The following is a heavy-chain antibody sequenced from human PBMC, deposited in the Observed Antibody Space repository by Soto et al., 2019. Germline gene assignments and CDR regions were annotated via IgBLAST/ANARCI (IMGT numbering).Heavy chain of an antibody. V-gene: IGHV1-69*01. Sequence: QVHLLLQSGAEVKKPGSSVKVSCKASGGTPSNSAISWVRQAPGQWLEWMGGIIPVFGLVKYAQNFQGRVTITADESTNTAYMELSSLRPEDTAVYYCAGGRIVLVGSRAYYGMDVWGQGTTVTVSS. D-gene: IGHD3-22*01. CDR2: IIPVFGLV. J-gene: IGHJ6*02. CDR3: AGGRIVLVGSRAYYGMDV. CDR1: GGTPSNSA.